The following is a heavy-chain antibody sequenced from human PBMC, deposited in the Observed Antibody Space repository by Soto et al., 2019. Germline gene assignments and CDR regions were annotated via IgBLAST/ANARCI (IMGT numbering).Heavy chain of an antibody. CDR2: IWYDGSNK. V-gene: IGHV3-33*01. J-gene: IGHJ6*02. D-gene: IGHD5-18*01. Sequence: GGSLRLSCAASGFTFSSYGMHWVRQAPGKGLEWVAVIWYDGSNKYYADSVKGRFTISRDNSKNTLYLQMNSLRAEDTAVYYCARDHGLFVDTAMVWPRSPENYYYYYGMDVWGQGTTVTVSS. CDR1: GFTFSSYG. CDR3: ARDHGLFVDTAMVWPRSPENYYYYYGMDV.